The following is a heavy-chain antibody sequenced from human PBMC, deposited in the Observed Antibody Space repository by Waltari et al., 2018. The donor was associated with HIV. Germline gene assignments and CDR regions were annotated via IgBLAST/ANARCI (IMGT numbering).Heavy chain of an antibody. D-gene: IGHD3-10*01. J-gene: IGHJ3*02. Sequence: EVQLVESGGGLVQPGGSLRLSCAASGFTFSSYEMNWVRQAPGKGLEWVSYISSSGSTIYYADSVKGRFTISRDNAKNSLYLQMNSLRAEDTAVYYCARIVTWFGELSNDAFDIWGQGTMVTVSS. CDR2: ISSSGSTI. CDR3: ARIVTWFGELSNDAFDI. V-gene: IGHV3-48*03. CDR1: GFTFSSYE.